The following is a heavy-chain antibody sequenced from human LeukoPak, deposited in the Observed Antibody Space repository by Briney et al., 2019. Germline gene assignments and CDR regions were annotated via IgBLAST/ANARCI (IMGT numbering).Heavy chain of an antibody. Sequence: GGSLRLSCAASGFTFSNYGMNWVRQAPGKGLGWVSYISSSSSTIYYADSVKGRFTISRDNAKNSLDLEMNSLRDEDTAVYYCARRMSSGINPFDWWGQGTLVTVSS. J-gene: IGHJ4*02. CDR1: GFTFSNYG. D-gene: IGHD1-26*01. CDR2: ISSSSSTI. CDR3: ARRMSSGINPFDW. V-gene: IGHV3-48*02.